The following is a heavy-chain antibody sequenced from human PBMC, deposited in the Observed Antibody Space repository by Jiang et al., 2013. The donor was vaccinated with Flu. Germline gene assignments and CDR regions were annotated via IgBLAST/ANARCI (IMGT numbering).Heavy chain of an antibody. V-gene: IGHV4-59*08. CDR3: ANWGGSGFGASYVDS. J-gene: IGHJ4*02. CDR1: GGSISSYY. Sequence: SLTCSVSGGSISSYYWSWIRQPPGKGLEWIGQTYHSGSTHYNASLKSRVTISVDTSKNQFSLRLNTVTATDTAVYYCANWGGSGFGASYVDSWGQGILVTVSS. CDR2: TYHSGST. D-gene: IGHD3-16*01.